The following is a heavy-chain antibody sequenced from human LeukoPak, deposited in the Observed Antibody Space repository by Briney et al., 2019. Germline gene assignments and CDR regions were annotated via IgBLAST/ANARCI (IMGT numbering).Heavy chain of an antibody. V-gene: IGHV3-23*01. J-gene: IGHJ6*02. D-gene: IGHD2-21*01. CDR3: AKPYSSYYYYGMDV. CDR2: ISGSGDST. Sequence: GGSLRLSCAASGFTFSSYAMSWVRQAPGKGLEWVSGISGSGDSTYYADSVKGRFTTSRDNSKNTLYLQMNSLRAEDTAVYYCAKPYSSYYYYGMDVWGQGTTVTVSS. CDR1: GFTFSSYA.